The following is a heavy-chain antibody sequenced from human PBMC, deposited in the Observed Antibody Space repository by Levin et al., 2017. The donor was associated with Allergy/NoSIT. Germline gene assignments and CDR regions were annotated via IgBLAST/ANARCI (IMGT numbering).Heavy chain of an antibody. J-gene: IGHJ3*02. V-gene: IGHV3-23*01. Sequence: AGGSLRLSCAASGFTFSSYAMSWVRQAPGKGLEWVSAISGSGGSTYYADSVKGRFTISRDNSKNTLYLRMNSLRAEDTAVYYCAKDLVRGVNYPSGAFDIWGQGTMVTVSS. D-gene: IGHD3-10*01. CDR2: ISGSGGST. CDR3: AKDLVRGVNYPSGAFDI. CDR1: GFTFSSYA.